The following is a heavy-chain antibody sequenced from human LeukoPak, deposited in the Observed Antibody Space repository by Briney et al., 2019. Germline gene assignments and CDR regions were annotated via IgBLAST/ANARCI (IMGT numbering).Heavy chain of an antibody. CDR1: GFTFSSYW. V-gene: IGHV3-7*01. Sequence: GGSLRLSCAASGFTFSSYWMSWVRQAPGKGLEWVANIKQDGSEKYYVDSVKGRFTISRDNAKNSLYLQMNSLRAEDTAVYYCARVGHGVRGVIRRYYYCYMDVWGKGTTVTISS. CDR2: IKQDGSEK. CDR3: ARVGHGVRGVIRRYYYCYMDV. J-gene: IGHJ6*03. D-gene: IGHD3-10*01.